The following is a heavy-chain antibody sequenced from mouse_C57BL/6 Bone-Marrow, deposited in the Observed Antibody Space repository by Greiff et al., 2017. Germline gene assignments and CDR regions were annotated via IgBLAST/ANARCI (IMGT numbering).Heavy chain of an antibody. CDR3: AIWAWFAY. Sequence: EVKLVESGGGLVKPGGSLKLSCAASGFTFSDYGMHWVRQAPEKGLEWVAYISSGSSTIYYADTVKGRFTISSDNAKNTLFLQMTSLRSEDTAMYYCAIWAWFAYWGQGTLVTVSA. CDR2: ISSGSSTI. CDR1: GFTFSDYG. V-gene: IGHV5-17*01. D-gene: IGHD1-1*02. J-gene: IGHJ3*01.